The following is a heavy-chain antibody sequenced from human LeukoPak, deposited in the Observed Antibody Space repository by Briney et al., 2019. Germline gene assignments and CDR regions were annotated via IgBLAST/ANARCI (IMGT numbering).Heavy chain of an antibody. CDR1: GGSISSYY. CDR2: IYYSGST. D-gene: IGHD2-2*01. CDR3: ARVANMQRGQNWFDP. Sequence: SETLSLTCTVSGGSISSYYWSWIRQPPGKGLEWIGYIYYSGSTNYNPSLKSRVTISVDTSKNQFSLKLSSVTAADTAVYYCARVANMQRGQNWFDPWGQGTLVTVSS. J-gene: IGHJ5*02. V-gene: IGHV4-59*01.